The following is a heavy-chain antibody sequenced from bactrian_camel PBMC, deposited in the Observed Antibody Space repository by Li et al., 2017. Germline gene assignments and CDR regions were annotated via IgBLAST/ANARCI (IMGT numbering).Heavy chain of an antibody. CDR2: IYTGGGVP. CDR3: AAESPCYYTDFDRFDAYNY. CDR1: ATTYSRDF. D-gene: IGHD4*01. J-gene: IGHJ4*01. Sequence: QVQLVESGGGSVQDGGSHRLSCTASATTYSRDFMGWFRQAAGKEREGVAVIYTGGGVPDYADFVKGRFTLSYDKSKNTVYLQMNNLKPEDTAMYYCAAESPCYYTDFDRFDAYNYWGQGTQVTVS. V-gene: IGHV3S6*01.